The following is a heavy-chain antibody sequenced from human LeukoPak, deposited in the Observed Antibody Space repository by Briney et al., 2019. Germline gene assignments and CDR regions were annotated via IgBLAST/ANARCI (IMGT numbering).Heavy chain of an antibody. CDR2: ISYDGSNK. V-gene: IGHV3-30*18. CDR3: AKDRGYDLGPDY. CDR1: GFTFSNYG. J-gene: IGHJ4*02. D-gene: IGHD5-12*01. Sequence: GGSLRLSCAASGFTFSNYGMHWVHQAPGKGLEWVAVISYDGSNKYYADSVKGRFTISRDNSKNTLYLQMNSLRAEDTAVYYCAKDRGYDLGPDYWGQGILVTVSS.